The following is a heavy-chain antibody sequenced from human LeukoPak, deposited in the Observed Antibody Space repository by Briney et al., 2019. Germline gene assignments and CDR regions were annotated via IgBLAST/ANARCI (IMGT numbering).Heavy chain of an antibody. D-gene: IGHD3-3*01. CDR3: ARERGRSTIFGVVITGGDAFDI. CDR1: GYTFTGYY. J-gene: IGHJ3*02. CDR2: INPNSGGT. V-gene: IGHV1-2*02. Sequence: ASVKVSCKASGYTFTGYYMHWVRQAPGQGLEWMGWINPNSGGTNYAQKFQGRVTMTRDTSISTAYMELSRLRSDDTAVYYCARERGRSTIFGVVITGGDAFDIWGQGTMVTVSS.